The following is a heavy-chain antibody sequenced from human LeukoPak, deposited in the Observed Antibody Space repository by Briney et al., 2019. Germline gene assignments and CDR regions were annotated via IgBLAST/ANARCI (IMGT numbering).Heavy chain of an antibody. J-gene: IGHJ4*02. CDR1: EFTFSNYA. D-gene: IGHD3-3*01. Sequence: GGSLRLSCAASEFTFSNYAMSWVRQAPGKGLEWVSAISGSGGSTYYADSVKGRFTISRDNSANTLYLQMNSLRAEDTAVYYCATQYYDFWSAYYSLEYWGQGTLVTVSS. CDR3: ATQYYDFWSAYYSLEY. CDR2: ISGSGGST. V-gene: IGHV3-23*01.